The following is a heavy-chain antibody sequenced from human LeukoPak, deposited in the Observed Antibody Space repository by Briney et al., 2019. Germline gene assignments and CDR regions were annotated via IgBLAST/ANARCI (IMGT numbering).Heavy chain of an antibody. CDR3: TADSSSRVY. CDR1: GFTFSGSA. CDR2: IRSKANSYAT. D-gene: IGHD6-6*01. J-gene: IGHJ4*02. Sequence: GGSLRLSCAASGFTFSGSAMHWVRQASGKGLEWVGRIRSKANSYATAYAASVKGRFTISRDDSKNTAYLQMNSLKTEGTAVYYCTADSSSRVYWGQGTLVTVSS. V-gene: IGHV3-73*01.